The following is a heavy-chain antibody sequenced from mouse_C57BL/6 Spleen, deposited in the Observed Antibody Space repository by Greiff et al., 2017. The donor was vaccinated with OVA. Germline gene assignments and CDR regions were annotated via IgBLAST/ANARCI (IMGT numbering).Heavy chain of an antibody. CDR2: IDPEDGET. CDR3: ASYWSNYFYY. Sequence: EVKLVESGAELVKPGASVKLSCTASGFNITDYYMHWVKQRTEQGLEWIGRIDPEDGETKYAQQFQGKATITADTSSNTAYLQLSSLTSEDSAVYVCASYWSNYFYYWGQGTTLTVSS. V-gene: IGHV14-2*01. CDR1: GFNITDYY. J-gene: IGHJ2*01. D-gene: IGHD1-1*01.